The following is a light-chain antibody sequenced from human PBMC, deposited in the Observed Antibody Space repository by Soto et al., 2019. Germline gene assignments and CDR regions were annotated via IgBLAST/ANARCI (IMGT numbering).Light chain of an antibody. J-gene: IGKJ1*01. CDR2: KAS. CDR3: QQYNSYSQT. CDR1: QSISSW. Sequence: DIRMTHSPSSLSASVGDRVTITCRASQSISSWLAWYQQKPGKAPKLLIYKASSLESGVPSRFSGSGSGTEFTLTISSLQPDDFATYYCQQYNSYSQTFGQGTKVDIK. V-gene: IGKV1-5*03.